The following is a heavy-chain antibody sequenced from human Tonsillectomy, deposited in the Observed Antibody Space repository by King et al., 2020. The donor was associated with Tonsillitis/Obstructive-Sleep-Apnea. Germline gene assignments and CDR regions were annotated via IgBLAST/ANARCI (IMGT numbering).Heavy chain of an antibody. J-gene: IGHJ3*02. CDR2: INYSGST. Sequence: VQLQESGPGLVKPSETLSLTCTVSGGSISSYYWSWIRQPPGKGLEWIGYINYSGSTNYNPSLKSRVTISVDTSKNQFSLKLSSETAADTAVYYCARIYCTNGVCADAFDIWGQGTMVTVSS. CDR1: GGSISSYY. D-gene: IGHD2-8*01. CDR3: ARIYCTNGVCADAFDI. V-gene: IGHV4-59*01.